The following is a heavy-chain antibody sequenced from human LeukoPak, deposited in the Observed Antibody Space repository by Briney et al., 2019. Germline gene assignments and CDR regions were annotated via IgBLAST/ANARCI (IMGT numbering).Heavy chain of an antibody. D-gene: IGHD3-3*01. CDR2: IIPIFGIA. CDR3: ARVGRGSKRGYDFWSGYPNWFDP. Sequence: ASVKVSCKASGGTFSSYAISWVRQAPGQGLEWMGRIIPIFGIANYAQKFQGRVTITADKSTSTAYKELSSLRSEDTAVYYCARVGRGSKRGYDFWSGYPNWFDPWGQGTLVSVSS. CDR1: GGTFSSYA. V-gene: IGHV1-69*04. J-gene: IGHJ5*02.